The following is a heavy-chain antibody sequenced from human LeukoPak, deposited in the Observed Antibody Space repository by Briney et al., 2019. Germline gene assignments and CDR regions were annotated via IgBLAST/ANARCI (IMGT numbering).Heavy chain of an antibody. CDR3: ARGRLTYYGDYVDY. V-gene: IGHV3-30*04. CDR2: ISYDGSNK. Sequence: PGGSLRLSCAASGFTFSSYAMHWVRQAPGKGLEWVAVISYDGSNKYYADSAKGRFTISRDNSKNTLYLQMNSLRAEDTAVYYCARGRLTYYGDYVDYWGQRTLVTVSS. J-gene: IGHJ4*02. D-gene: IGHD4-17*01. CDR1: GFTFSSYA.